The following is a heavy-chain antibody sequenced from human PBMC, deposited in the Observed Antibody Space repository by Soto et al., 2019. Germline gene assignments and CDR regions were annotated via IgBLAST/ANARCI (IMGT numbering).Heavy chain of an antibody. J-gene: IGHJ5*02. CDR3: AASLVRGTISDGDWFDP. D-gene: IGHD3-10*01. CDR2: INKDGSEK. CDR1: GFTFNSYW. V-gene: IGHV3-7*01. Sequence: EVNLVESGGGLVQPGGSLRLSCVASGFTFNSYWMTWVRQAPGKGLEWVANINKDGSEKYYVDSVKGPFTISRDNAKNSLYLQMNNLRAEDTAVYYCAASLVRGTISDGDWFDPWGQGTLVTVSS.